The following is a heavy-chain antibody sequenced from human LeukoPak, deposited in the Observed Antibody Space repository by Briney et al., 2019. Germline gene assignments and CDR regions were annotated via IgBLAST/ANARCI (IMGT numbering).Heavy chain of an antibody. Sequence: ASVKVSFKASGYTFTSYYIHLVRQAPGQGLEWMGIINPSGGSTSYAQKFRDRLTTTRDTSTSTLYMELSSLRSEDTAVYYCAREPPPSYSGGREYYFDYWGQGTLVTVSS. CDR2: INPSGGST. J-gene: IGHJ4*02. D-gene: IGHD1-26*01. CDR3: AREPPPSYSGGREYYFDY. CDR1: GYTFTSYY. V-gene: IGHV1-46*01.